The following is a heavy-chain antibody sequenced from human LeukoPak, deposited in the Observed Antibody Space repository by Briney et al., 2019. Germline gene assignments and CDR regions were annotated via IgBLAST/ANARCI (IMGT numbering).Heavy chain of an antibody. V-gene: IGHV3-9*01. Sequence: GGSLRLSCAASGFNFDDYPMHWVRQAPGKGLEWVSSITWSSDTIHYADSVKGRFTISRDNAKNSLYLQMYSVRAEDTALYYCVKATGTNDAFDVWGQGTMVTVSS. J-gene: IGHJ3*01. CDR3: VKATGTNDAFDV. CDR1: GFNFDDYP. CDR2: ITWSSDTI. D-gene: IGHD1-1*01.